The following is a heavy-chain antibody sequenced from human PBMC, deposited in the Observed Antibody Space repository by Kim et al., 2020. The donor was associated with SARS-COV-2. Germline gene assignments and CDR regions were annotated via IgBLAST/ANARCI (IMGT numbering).Heavy chain of an antibody. Sequence: SETLSLTCTVSGVSISSYYWTWIRQPPGKGLEWIGCIYFIGSTNYNPSLKSRVTISVDTSKNQFSLKLSSVTAADTAVYYCARSPPVPSNSWYPFYYYG. V-gene: IGHV4-59*08. D-gene: IGHD6-13*01. J-gene: IGHJ6*01. CDR1: GVSISSYY. CDR3: ARSPPVPSNSWYPFYYYG. CDR2: IYFIGST.